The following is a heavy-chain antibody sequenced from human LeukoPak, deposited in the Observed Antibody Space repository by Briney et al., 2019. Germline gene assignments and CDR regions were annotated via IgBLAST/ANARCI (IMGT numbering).Heavy chain of an antibody. CDR1: GGSISSYY. V-gene: IGHV4-59*01. CDR2: IYYSGST. J-gene: IGHJ5*02. CDR3: ARDRDCTTTSCYLGWFDP. D-gene: IGHD2-2*01. Sequence: SETLSLTCTVSGGSISSYYWSWIRQPPGKGLEWIGYIYYSGSTNYNPSLKSRVTISVDTSKNQFSLKLSSVTAADTAVYYCARDRDCTTTSCYLGWFDPWGQGTLVTVSS.